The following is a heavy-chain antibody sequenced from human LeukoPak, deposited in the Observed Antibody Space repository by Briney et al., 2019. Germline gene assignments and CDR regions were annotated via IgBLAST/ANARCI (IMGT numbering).Heavy chain of an antibody. V-gene: IGHV1-2*02. CDR1: GYTFTGYY. J-gene: IGHJ4*02. CDR3: ATVRSIAVTGTVFDY. D-gene: IGHD6-13*01. CDR2: INPNSGGT. Sequence: ASVKVSCKASGYTFTGYYMHWMRQAPGQGLEWMGWINPNSGGTKYAQKFQGRVTMTRDTSISTAYMELSRLRSDDTAVYYCATVRSIAVTGTVFDYWGQGTLVTVSS.